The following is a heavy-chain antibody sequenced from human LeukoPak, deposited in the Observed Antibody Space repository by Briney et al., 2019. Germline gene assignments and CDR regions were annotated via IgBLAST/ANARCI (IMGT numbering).Heavy chain of an antibody. CDR2: ISYDGSNK. V-gene: IGHV3-30-3*01. Sequence: GRSLRLSCAASGFTFSSYAMHWVRQAPGKGLEWVAAISYDGSNKYYADSVKGRFTIYRDNSKKKLYLQMNSLRAEDTAVYYCARTYYDILTGEIDYWGQGTLVTVSS. CDR3: ARTYYDILTGEIDY. D-gene: IGHD3-9*01. CDR1: GFTFSSYA. J-gene: IGHJ4*02.